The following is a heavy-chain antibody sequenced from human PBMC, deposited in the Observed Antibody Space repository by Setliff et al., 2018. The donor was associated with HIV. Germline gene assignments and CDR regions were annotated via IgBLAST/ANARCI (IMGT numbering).Heavy chain of an antibody. J-gene: IGHJ3*02. V-gene: IGHV1-2*02. CDR2: IKINSGGT. D-gene: IGHD4-17*01. Sequence: ASVKVSCKASGYTFTGYYMHWVRQAPGQGLEWMGWIKINSGGTKFTQKFQDRVTMTRDTSLSTAYMELSRLRSDDTAVYYCVREGAGPTDDAFDIWGQGTMVTVSS. CDR1: GYTFTGYY. CDR3: VREGAGPTDDAFDI.